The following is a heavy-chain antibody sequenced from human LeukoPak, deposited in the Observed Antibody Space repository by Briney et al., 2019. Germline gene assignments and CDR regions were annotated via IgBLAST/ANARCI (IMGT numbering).Heavy chain of an antibody. D-gene: IGHD2-2*03. Sequence: PGGSLRLSCAGSGFNFSSYSMSWVRQAPWKGLEFVSSISSSSSFIYYADSVKGRFTISRDNAKKSLSLQMNSLRADDTAVYYCAKDSHWILFDDWGQGTLVTVSS. CDR3: AKDSHWILFDD. V-gene: IGHV3-21*01. CDR2: ISSSSSFI. J-gene: IGHJ4*02. CDR1: GFNFSSYS.